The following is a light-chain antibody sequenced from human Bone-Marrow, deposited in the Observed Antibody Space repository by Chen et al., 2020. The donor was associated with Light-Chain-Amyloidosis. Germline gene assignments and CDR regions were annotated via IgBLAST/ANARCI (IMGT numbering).Light chain of an antibody. CDR3: QQYRTYLS. CDR2: HTS. V-gene: IGKV1-5*03. CDR1: QSINNW. Sequence: DIQMTQSPSTLSASVGDRVTVTCRASQSINNWLAWYQQKPGKAPKLLIYHTSNLESGAPSRFSGSGSGTEFTLTISSLQPDDFATYYCQQYRTYLSFGGGTKVEIK. J-gene: IGKJ4*01.